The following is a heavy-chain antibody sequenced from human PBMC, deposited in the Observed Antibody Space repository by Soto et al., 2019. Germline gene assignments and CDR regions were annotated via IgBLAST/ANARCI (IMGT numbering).Heavy chain of an antibody. Sequence: QVQLVQSGAEVKKPGSSVKVSCKASGGTFSSYAISWVRQAPGQGLEWMGEIIPIFGTANYAQKFQGRVTFTADESTSTAYMELSSLRSEDTAVYYCARGNSSSWYLYYSYYGMDVWGQGTTVTVSS. CDR2: IIPIFGTA. V-gene: IGHV1-69*01. CDR3: ARGNSSSWYLYYSYYGMDV. D-gene: IGHD6-13*01. CDR1: GGTFSSYA. J-gene: IGHJ6*02.